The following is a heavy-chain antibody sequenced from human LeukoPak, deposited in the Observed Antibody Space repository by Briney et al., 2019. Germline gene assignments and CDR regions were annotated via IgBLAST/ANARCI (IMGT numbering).Heavy chain of an antibody. J-gene: IGHJ4*02. CDR3: ARKAYDSSGLGY. CDR1: GYTFNTYY. Sequence: ASVKVSCKTSGYTFNTYYMYWVRQAPGHGPEWMGWISPNSGGTKYAQKVQGRVTMTRGTSISTAYMELSGLTSGDTAVYFCARKAYDSSGLGYWGQGTLVSVSS. CDR2: ISPNSGGT. V-gene: IGHV1-2*02. D-gene: IGHD3-22*01.